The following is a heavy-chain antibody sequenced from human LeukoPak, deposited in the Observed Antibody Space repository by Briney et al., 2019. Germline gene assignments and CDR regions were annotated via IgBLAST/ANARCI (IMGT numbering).Heavy chain of an antibody. CDR1: GGTFTFTNSA. D-gene: IGHD1-7*01. Sequence: SVKVSCKGSGGTFTFTNSAMSWVRQAPGQGREWMGGIIPIFATTNYEQRFQGRVTITADDSTNTAYMELRSLRLEDTAVYYCQTTEQKNWNCAIAIEYWGQGTLVTVSS. V-gene: IGHV1-69*13. J-gene: IGHJ4*02. CDR2: IIPIFATT. CDR3: QTTEQKNWNCAIAIEY.